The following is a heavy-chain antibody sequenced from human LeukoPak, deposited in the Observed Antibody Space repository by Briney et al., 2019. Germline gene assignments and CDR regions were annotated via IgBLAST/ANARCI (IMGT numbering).Heavy chain of an antibody. CDR2: ISYDGSNN. CDR3: ARDDRGIAAAGFFDY. D-gene: IGHD6-13*01. J-gene: IGHJ4*02. V-gene: IGHV3-30-3*01. Sequence: PGGSLRLACAAAGFTFSSFAMHSVRQAPGKGLEWVTVISYDGSNNYYADSVKGRFTISRDNSKNTLYLQMNSLTAEDTAVYYCARDDRGIAAAGFFDYWGQGTLVTVSS. CDR1: GFTFSSFA.